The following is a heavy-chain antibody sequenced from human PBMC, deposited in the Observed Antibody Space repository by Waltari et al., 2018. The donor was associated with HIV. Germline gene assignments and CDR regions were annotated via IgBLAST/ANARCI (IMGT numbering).Heavy chain of an antibody. CDR1: GHTFTAYY. D-gene: IGHD5-12*01. CDR3: ARSGLIGSHGQIDY. CDR2: INPNSGVT. J-gene: IGHJ4*02. Sequence: QVQLVQSGADVKKPGASVKVSCKASGHTFTAYYIHWVRQAPGQGLAWMGRINPNSGVTSYAKKFQGRVTMTRDTSTATAHMELTRLASDDTAIYYCARSGLIGSHGQIDYWGQGTLVTVSS. V-gene: IGHV1-2*06.